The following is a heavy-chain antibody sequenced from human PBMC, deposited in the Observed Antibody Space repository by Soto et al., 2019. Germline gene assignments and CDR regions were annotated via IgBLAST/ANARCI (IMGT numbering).Heavy chain of an antibody. CDR2: IMPIFGTA. CDR3: AREAHRASSSSWYGYYYYYGMDV. J-gene: IGHJ6*02. D-gene: IGHD6-13*01. V-gene: IGHV1-69*13. CDR1: GGTFRSYA. Sequence: SVKVSCKASGGTFRSYAISWGRQAPGQGLEWMGGIMPIFGTANYAQKFQGRVTITADESTSTAYMELSSLRSEDTAVYYCAREAHRASSSSWYGYYYYYGMDVWGQGPTVTVSS.